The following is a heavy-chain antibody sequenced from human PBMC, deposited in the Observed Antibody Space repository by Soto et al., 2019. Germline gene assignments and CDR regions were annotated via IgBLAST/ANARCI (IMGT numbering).Heavy chain of an antibody. Sequence: NPSETLSLTCAVSGGSIRNYYWSWFWKPPGKGLEWIGYINYSGSTNYNPSLKSRVTISVDTSKNQLSLTLTSVTAADTAIYYCAKGGTNRDLLMRDYRDPWGQGPRVTVSS. CDR3: AKGGTNRDLLMRDYRDP. V-gene: IGHV4-59*13. CDR1: GGSIRNYY. D-gene: IGHD3-16*01. J-gene: IGHJ5*02. CDR2: INYSGST.